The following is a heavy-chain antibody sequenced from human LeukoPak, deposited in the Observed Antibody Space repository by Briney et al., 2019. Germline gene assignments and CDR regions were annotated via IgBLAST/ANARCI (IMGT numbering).Heavy chain of an antibody. CDR2: ISSSGRTT. Sequence: AGGSLRLSCAASGFTFSRYSLNWVRQAQRKGLEWVSFISSSGRTTYYEDYVKGRYTIYRDKATNYLYLQMISLRAEDTAVYYCASEVRYPLGWYFDYWGQGTLVTVSS. V-gene: IGHV3-48*01. J-gene: IGHJ4*02. CDR1: GFTFSRYS. CDR3: ASEVRYPLGWYFDY. D-gene: IGHD3-10*01.